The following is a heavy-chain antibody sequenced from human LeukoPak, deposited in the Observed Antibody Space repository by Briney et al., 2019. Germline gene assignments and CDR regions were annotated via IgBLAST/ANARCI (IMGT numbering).Heavy chain of an antibody. CDR3: ARGQWLAQGDY. D-gene: IGHD6-19*01. CDR1: GGSISSSSYY. V-gene: IGHV4-39*01. CDR2: IYYSGST. Sequence: SETLSLTCTVSGGSISSSSYYWGWIRQPPGKGLEWIGSIYYSGSTYYNPSLKSRVTISVDTSKNQFSLKLSSVTAADTAVYYCARGQWLAQGDYWGQGTLVTVSS. J-gene: IGHJ4*02.